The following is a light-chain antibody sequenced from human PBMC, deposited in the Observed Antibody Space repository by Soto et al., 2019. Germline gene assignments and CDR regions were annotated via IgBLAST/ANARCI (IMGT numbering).Light chain of an antibody. J-gene: IGLJ2*01. Sequence: QSVMTQPPSVSAAPGQKVAISCSGSSSNIGNNFVSWYQQFPRTAPKLLIYDNDKRPSGIPDRFSGSKSGTSATLGITGLQTGDEADYYCATWDSSLSAHVFGGGTQLTVL. CDR1: SSNIGNNF. CDR2: DND. CDR3: ATWDSSLSAHV. V-gene: IGLV1-51*01.